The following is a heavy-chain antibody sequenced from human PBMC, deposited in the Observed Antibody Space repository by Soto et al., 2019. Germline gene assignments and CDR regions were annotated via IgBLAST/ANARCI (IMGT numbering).Heavy chain of an antibody. CDR2: ISSSSSTI. V-gene: IGHV3-48*01. J-gene: IGHJ6*02. D-gene: IGHD2-15*01. CDR1: GFTFSSYS. CDR3: ARAGKGVAATPYYYGMDV. Sequence: EVQLVESGGGLVQPGGSLRLSCAASGFTFSSYSMNWVRQAPGKGLEWVSYISSSSSTIYYADSVKGRFTISRDNAKNSLYLQMNSRRAEDTAVYYCARAGKGVAATPYYYGMDVWGQGTTVTVSS.